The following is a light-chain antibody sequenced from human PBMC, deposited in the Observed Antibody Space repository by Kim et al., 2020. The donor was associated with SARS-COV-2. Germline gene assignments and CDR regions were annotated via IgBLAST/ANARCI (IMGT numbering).Light chain of an antibody. Sequence: SASVGDRVTITCLASQSISRYFNWYQQKPGTAPKLLIYAASSLQGGVPSRFSGSGSRTDFTLTISSLQPEGSATYYCQQSYGTPRTFGQGTKLEI. CDR3: QQSYGTPRT. J-gene: IGKJ2*01. CDR2: AAS. V-gene: IGKV1-39*01. CDR1: QSISRY.